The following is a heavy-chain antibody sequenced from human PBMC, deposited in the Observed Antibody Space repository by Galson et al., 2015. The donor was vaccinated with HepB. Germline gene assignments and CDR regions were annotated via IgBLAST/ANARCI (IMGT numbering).Heavy chain of an antibody. D-gene: IGHD4-11*01. Sequence: SLRLSCAASGFIFSDAWMTWVRQAPGKGLEWVGRIKSRTDGGTIDYAASVKGTFAISRDGSKNTLYLQMNSLKTEDTAVYYCAYSDYTLNIHWGQGTLVTVSS. V-gene: IGHV3-15*01. CDR3: AYSDYTLNIH. J-gene: IGHJ4*02. CDR2: IKSRTDGGTI. CDR1: GFIFSDAW.